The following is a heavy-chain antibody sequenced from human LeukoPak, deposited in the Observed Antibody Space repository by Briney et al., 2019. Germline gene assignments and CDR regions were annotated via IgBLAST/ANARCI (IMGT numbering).Heavy chain of an antibody. J-gene: IGHJ4*02. CDR1: GFTFSSYG. V-gene: IGHV3-30*18. D-gene: IGHD2-21*02. Sequence: SGGSLRLSCAASGFTFSSYGMHWVRQAPGKGLXXXXVISYDGSNKYYADSVKGRFTISRDNSKNTLYLQMNSLRAEDTAVYYCAKDLCGGDCYSLAYWGQGTLVTVSS. CDR3: AKDLCGGDCYSLAY. CDR2: ISYDGSNK.